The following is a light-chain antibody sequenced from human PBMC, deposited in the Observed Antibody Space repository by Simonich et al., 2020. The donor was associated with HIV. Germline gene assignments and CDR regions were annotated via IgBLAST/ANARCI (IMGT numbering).Light chain of an antibody. V-gene: IGKV4-1*01. CDR2: WAS. CDR3: QQYYSTPIT. CDR1: QTVLFRSNNKND. J-gene: IGKJ5*01. Sequence: DIVMTQSPDSLAVSLGERAAINCKSSQTVLFRSNNKNDLAWYQQKPGQPPKLLIYWASTRESGVPDRFSGSGSGTDFTLTISSLQAEDVAVYYCQQYYSTPITFGQGTRLEIK.